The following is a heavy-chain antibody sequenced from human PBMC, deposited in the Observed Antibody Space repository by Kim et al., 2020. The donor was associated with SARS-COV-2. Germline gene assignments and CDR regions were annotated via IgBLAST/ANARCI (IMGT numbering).Heavy chain of an antibody. CDR1: GFTFSTFW. D-gene: IGHD1-1*01. Sequence: GGSLRLSCAASGFTFSTFWMNWVRQAPGKGLEWVANIKVDGSEKNYVDSLRGRFTISRDNAKNSLYLHMNSLRAEDTAVYYCARDRGFLQFDYWGRGTLV. CDR3: ARDRGFLQFDY. J-gene: IGHJ4*02. CDR2: IKVDGSEK. V-gene: IGHV3-7*03.